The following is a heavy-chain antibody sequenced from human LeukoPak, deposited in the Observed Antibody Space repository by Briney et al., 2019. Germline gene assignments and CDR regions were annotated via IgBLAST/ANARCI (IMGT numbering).Heavy chain of an antibody. CDR2: ISGSGGST. V-gene: IGHV3-23*01. Sequence: GGSLRLSCAASGFTFSSYAMSWVRQAPGKGLEWVSAISGSGGSTYYADSVKGRFTISRDNSKYTLYLQMNSLRAEDTAVYYCAKATDLLYDFWSGYSYNYFDYWGQGTLVTVSS. D-gene: IGHD3-3*01. CDR1: GFTFSSYA. CDR3: AKATDLLYDFWSGYSYNYFDY. J-gene: IGHJ4*02.